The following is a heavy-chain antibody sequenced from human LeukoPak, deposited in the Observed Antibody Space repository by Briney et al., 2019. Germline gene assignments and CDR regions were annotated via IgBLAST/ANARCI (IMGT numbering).Heavy chain of an antibody. CDR3: ARQYYDFWSGYYTSYYYYYMDV. CDR2: IYYSGST. V-gene: IGHV4-39*07. J-gene: IGHJ6*03. Sequence: SETLSLTCTVSGGSISSSSYYWGWIRQPPGKGLEWIGNIYYSGSTYYNPSLKSRVTISVDTSKNQFSLKLSSVTAADTAVYYCARQYYDFWSGYYTSYYYYYMDVWGKGTTVTVSS. D-gene: IGHD3-3*01. CDR1: GGSISSSSYY.